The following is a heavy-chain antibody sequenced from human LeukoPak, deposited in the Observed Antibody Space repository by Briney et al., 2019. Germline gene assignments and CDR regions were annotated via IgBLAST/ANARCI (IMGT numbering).Heavy chain of an antibody. CDR3: AREGRYCSGGSCLNWFDP. CDR2: IIPIFGTA. Sequence: EASVKVSCKASGGTFSSYAISWVRQAPGQGLEWMGRIIPIFGTANYAQKLQGRVTITTDESTSTAYMELSSLRSEDTAVYYCAREGRYCSGGSCLNWFDPWGQGTLVTVSS. J-gene: IGHJ5*02. D-gene: IGHD2-15*01. V-gene: IGHV1-69*05. CDR1: GGTFSSYA.